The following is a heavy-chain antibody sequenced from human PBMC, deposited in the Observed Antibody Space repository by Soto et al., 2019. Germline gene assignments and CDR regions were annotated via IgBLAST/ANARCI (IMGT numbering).Heavy chain of an antibody. J-gene: IGHJ4*02. CDR2: ISDDGSNK. D-gene: IGHD1-7*01. Sequence: GGSLRLSCAASGFTFCSYAMHWVRQAPGKGLEWLAVISDDGSNKYYADSVKGRFTISRDNAKNTLYLQMNSLRAEDTAVYYCARDLNWNYYFDYWGQGTLVTVSS. CDR3: ARDLNWNYYFDY. V-gene: IGHV3-30-3*01. CDR1: GFTFCSYA.